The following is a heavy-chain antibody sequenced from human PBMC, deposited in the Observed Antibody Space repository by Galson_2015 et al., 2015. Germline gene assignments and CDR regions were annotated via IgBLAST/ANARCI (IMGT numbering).Heavy chain of an antibody. CDR2: IFYTGST. CDR1: GDTIGSSS. Sequence: SETLSLTCTISGDTIGSSSWTWIRQTPGRSLQWIGNIFYTGSTTYDPSLKSRVSIILDTSKKQFSLRLTSLTTADTAVYYCARELPYPLEAFDLWGQGTVVVVAS. V-gene: IGHV4-59*01. D-gene: IGHD2-2*02. CDR3: ARELPYPLEAFDL. J-gene: IGHJ3*01.